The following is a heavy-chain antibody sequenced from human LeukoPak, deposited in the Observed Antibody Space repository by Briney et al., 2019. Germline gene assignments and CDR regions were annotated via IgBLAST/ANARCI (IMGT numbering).Heavy chain of an antibody. CDR1: GFTFSGYY. D-gene: IGHD1-1*01. J-gene: IGHJ5*02. Sequence: ASVKVSSKASGFTFSGYYMQWVRQAPGQGLEWVGIINPSDGSTKFAQKFQGRVTMTGDTSTNTVYMELSSLRSEDTAVYYCARDGLQTRYSWNDEGRKNWFDPWGQGTLVTVSS. CDR3: ARDGLQTRYSWNDEGRKNWFDP. CDR2: INPSDGST. V-gene: IGHV1-46*01.